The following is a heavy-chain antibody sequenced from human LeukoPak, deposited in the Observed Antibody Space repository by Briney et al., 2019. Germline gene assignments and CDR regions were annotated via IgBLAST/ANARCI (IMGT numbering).Heavy chain of an antibody. CDR2: ISGSGGSI. Sequence: GGSLRLSCAASGFTFSNYAMNWVRQAPGKGLEWVSGISGSGGSIYYADSVKGRFTISRDNSNNTLYLRMSSLRAEDTAVYHCAKGQRYSYYYGMDVWGQGTTVTVSS. V-gene: IGHV3-23*01. J-gene: IGHJ6*02. CDR1: GFTFSNYA. CDR3: AKGQRYSYYYGMDV.